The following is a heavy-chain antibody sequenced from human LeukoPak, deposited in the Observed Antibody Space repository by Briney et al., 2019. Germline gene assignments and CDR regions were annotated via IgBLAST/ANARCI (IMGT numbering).Heavy chain of an antibody. V-gene: IGHV4-39*07. CDR1: GDSINSSDFY. CDR3: ASRRDSTASYDY. J-gene: IGHJ4*02. Sequence: SETLSLTCTVSGDSINSSDFYWGWIRQPPGKGLEWIANIYYTGSTYYNPSLKRRLTISIDTSKNHFSLRLSSVTAADTAVYYCASRRDSTASYDYWGQGTLVTVSS. CDR2: IYYTGST. D-gene: IGHD2/OR15-2a*01.